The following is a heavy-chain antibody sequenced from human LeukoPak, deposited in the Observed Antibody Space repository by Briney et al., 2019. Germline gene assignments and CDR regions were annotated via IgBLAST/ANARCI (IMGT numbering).Heavy chain of an antibody. D-gene: IGHD2-15*01. V-gene: IGHV1-69*05. Sequence: SVKVSCKASGGTFSSYAISWVRQAPGQGLEWMGGIIPIFGTANYAQKFQGRVTITTDESTSTAYMELSSLRSEDTAVYYCAREIGIVVVVAATYNWFDPWGQGTLVTVSS. CDR3: AREIGIVVVVAATYNWFDP. CDR2: IIPIFGTA. J-gene: IGHJ5*02. CDR1: GGTFSSYA.